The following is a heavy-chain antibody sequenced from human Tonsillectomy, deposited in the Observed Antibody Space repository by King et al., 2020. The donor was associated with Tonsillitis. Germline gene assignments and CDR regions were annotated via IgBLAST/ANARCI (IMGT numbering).Heavy chain of an antibody. V-gene: IGHV4-30-2*01. J-gene: IGHJ5*01. D-gene: IGHD3-9*01. CDR2: IFYSGSA. CDR1: GGSISSDTYS. CDR3: ARAANDFDWLLNPWFDP. Sequence: QLQESGSRLVMPSQTLSLTCTVAGGSISSDTYSWSWIRQPPGKGLEWIGYIFYSGSASYNPSFKSRVTLSVDRSKNQFSLKLKSVTAADTAMYYCARAANDFDWLLNPWFDPWGQGTLVTVSS.